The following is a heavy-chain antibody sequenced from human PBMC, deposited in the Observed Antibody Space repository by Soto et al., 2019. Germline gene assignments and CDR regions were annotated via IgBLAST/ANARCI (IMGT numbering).Heavy chain of an antibody. CDR3: ARDRGRGYCTGGLCYLGLDH. CDR1: GFTFSRHN. V-gene: IGHV3-48*03. Sequence: GGSLRLSCAASGFTFSRHNMNWVRQAPGKGLEWVSYITTSGSGTQYADPVKGRFTISRDNANNSLWLQMTNLRPEDTAIYYCARDRGRGYCTGGLCYLGLDHWGQGNPVTVSS. D-gene: IGHD2-8*02. CDR2: ITTSGSGT. J-gene: IGHJ4*02.